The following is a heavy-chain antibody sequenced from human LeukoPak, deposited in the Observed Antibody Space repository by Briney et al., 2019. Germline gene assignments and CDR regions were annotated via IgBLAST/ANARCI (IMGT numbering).Heavy chain of an antibody. V-gene: IGHV3-33*01. CDR2: IWYDGSNK. D-gene: IGHD6-13*01. Sequence: HPGRSLRLSCAASGFTFSSYGMHWVRQAPGKGREWVAVIWYDGSNKYYADSVKGRFTISRDNSKNTLYLQMNSLRAEDTAVYYCARVGSSDTNDYWGQGTLVTVSS. CDR3: ARVGSSDTNDY. CDR1: GFTFSSYG. J-gene: IGHJ4*02.